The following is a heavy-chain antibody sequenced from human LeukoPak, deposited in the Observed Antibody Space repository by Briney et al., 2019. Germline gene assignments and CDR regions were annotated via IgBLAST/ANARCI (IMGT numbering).Heavy chain of an antibody. CDR1: GGTFSSYA. Sequence: VKVSCQASGGTFSSYAISWVRQAPGQGLEWMGGIIPIFGTANYAQKFQGRVTITADESTSTAYMELSSLRSEDTAVYYCARVFRRGYSSSGTDYWGQGTLVTVSS. D-gene: IGHD6-13*01. CDR3: ARVFRRGYSSSGTDY. CDR2: IIPIFGTA. J-gene: IGHJ4*02. V-gene: IGHV1-69*01.